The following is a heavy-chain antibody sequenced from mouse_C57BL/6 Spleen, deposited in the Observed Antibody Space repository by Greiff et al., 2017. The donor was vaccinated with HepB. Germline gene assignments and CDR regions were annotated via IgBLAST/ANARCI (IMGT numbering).Heavy chain of an antibody. J-gene: IGHJ2*01. CDR1: GFTFSSYG. CDR2: ISSGGSYT. D-gene: IGHD4-1*01. Sequence: EVQLMESGGDLVKPGGSLKLSCAASGFTFSSYGMSWVRQTPDKRLEWVATISSGGSYTYYPDSVKGRFTISRDNAKNTLYLQMSSLKSEDTAMYYCARGGDWDDGDYWGQGTTLTVSS. V-gene: IGHV5-6*01. CDR3: ARGGDWDDGDY.